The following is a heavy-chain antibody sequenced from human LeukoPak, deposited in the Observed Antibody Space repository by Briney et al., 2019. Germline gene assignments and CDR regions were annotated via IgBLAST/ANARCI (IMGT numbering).Heavy chain of an antibody. CDR2: IYYSGST. CDR1: GGSISSGDYY. J-gene: IGHJ6*03. V-gene: IGHV4-30-4*08. D-gene: IGHD3-10*01. CDR3: ARVWVDDANYMDV. Sequence: SETLSLTCTVSGGSISSGDYYWSWIRQPPGKGLEWIGYIYYSGSTYYSPSLKSRVTISVDTSKNQFSLKLSSVTAADTAVYYCARVWVDDANYMDVWGKGTTVTVSS.